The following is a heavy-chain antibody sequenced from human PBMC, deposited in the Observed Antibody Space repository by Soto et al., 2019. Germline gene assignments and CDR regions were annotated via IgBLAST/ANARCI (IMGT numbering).Heavy chain of an antibody. J-gene: IGHJ4*02. Sequence: QMQLQESGPRLVKPSETLSLTCAVSSASISSEQWWSWVRQPPGKGLEWIGEIHHNGSTNNNPSPKSRVIVSVGKSKNQFTLNLSSVTAADTAVYYCARSFGWYAIDQWGQGTLVTVSS. D-gene: IGHD6-19*01. CDR3: ARSFGWYAIDQ. V-gene: IGHV4-4*02. CDR2: IHHNGST. CDR1: SASISSEQW.